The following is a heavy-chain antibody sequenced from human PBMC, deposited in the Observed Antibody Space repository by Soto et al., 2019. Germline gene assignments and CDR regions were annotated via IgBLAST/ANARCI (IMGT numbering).Heavy chain of an antibody. V-gene: IGHV1-69*13. CDR3: ARAVAVAADFDY. Sequence: SVKVSCKASGGTFSSYAISWVRQAPGQGLEWMGGTIPIFGTANYAQKFQGRVTITADESTSTAYMELSSLRSEDTAVYYCARAVAVAADFDYWGQGTLVTVSS. J-gene: IGHJ4*02. CDR2: TIPIFGTA. D-gene: IGHD6-19*01. CDR1: GGTFSSYA.